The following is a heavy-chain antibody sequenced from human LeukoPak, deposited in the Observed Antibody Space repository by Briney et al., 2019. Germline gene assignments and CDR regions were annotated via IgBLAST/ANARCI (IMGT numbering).Heavy chain of an antibody. J-gene: IGHJ4*02. Sequence: NPSETLSLTCTVSGGSISSYYWSWIRQPAGKGLEWIGRIYTSGSTNYNPSLKSRVTMSVDTSKNQFSLKLSSVTAADTAVYYCAGGAVVVPAENYWGQGTLVTVSS. CDR1: GGSISSYY. CDR2: IYTSGST. CDR3: AGGAVVVPAENY. D-gene: IGHD2-2*01. V-gene: IGHV4-4*07.